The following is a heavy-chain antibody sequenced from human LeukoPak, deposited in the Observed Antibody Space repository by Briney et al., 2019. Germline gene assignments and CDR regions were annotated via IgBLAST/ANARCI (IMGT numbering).Heavy chain of an antibody. Sequence: GRSLRLSCAASGFTFSSYAMHWVRQAPGKGLEWGAVISYDGSNKYYADSVKGRFTISRDNSKNTLYLQMNSLRAEDTAVYYCARERTRTSGRFKVGYYYYGMDVWGKGTTVTVSS. CDR2: ISYDGSNK. CDR1: GFTFSSYA. D-gene: IGHD1-26*01. CDR3: ARERTRTSGRFKVGYYYYGMDV. V-gene: IGHV3-30*04. J-gene: IGHJ6*04.